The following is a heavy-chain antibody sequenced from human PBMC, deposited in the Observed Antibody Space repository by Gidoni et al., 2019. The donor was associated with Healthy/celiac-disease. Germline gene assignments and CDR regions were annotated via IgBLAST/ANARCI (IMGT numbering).Heavy chain of an antibody. D-gene: IGHD3-3*01. V-gene: IGHV3-15*07. CDR2: IKSKTDGGTT. J-gene: IGHJ3*02. CDR3: TTGYYYDFWSGYSYTDAFDI. Sequence: EVQLVDSGGGLVKPGGSLRLSCAASGFTFSNAWMNWVRQAPGKGLAWVGRIKSKTDGGTTDYAEPVKGRFTISRDDSKNTLYLQMNSLKTEDTAVYYCTTGYYYDFWSGYSYTDAFDIWGQGTMVTVSS. CDR1: GFTFSNAW.